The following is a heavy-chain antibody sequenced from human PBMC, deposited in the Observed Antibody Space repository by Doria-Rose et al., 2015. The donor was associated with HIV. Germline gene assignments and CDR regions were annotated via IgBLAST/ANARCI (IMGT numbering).Heavy chain of an antibody. Sequence: VQLVQSGGGLVRPGGSLRLSCATSVFTFSSHLINWVRQAPGKGLEWISSISSTSAYISYADAVRGRFTISRDNARNSLYLQMDSLRAEDTAIYYCATGVTLDYWGQGTLVTVSS. CDR2: ISSTSAYI. CDR3: ATGVTLDY. J-gene: IGHJ4*02. CDR1: VFTFSSHL. V-gene: IGHV3-21*01. D-gene: IGHD3-10*01.